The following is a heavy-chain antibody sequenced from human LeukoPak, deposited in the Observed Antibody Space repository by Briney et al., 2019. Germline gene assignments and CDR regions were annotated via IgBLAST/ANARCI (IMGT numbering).Heavy chain of an antibody. Sequence: ASVKVSCKASGYTFTGYYMHWVRQAPGQGLEWMGWINPNSGGTNYAQKFQGRVTMTRDTSISAAYMELSRLRSDDTAVYYCARVWVGARGPFDYWGQGTLVTVSS. CDR3: ARVWVGARGPFDY. V-gene: IGHV1-2*02. CDR2: INPNSGGT. CDR1: GYTFTGYY. D-gene: IGHD1-26*01. J-gene: IGHJ4*02.